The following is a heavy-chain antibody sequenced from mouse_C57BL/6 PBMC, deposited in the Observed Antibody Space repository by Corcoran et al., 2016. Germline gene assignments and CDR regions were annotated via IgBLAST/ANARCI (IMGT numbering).Heavy chain of an antibody. Sequence: QIQLVQSGPELKKPGETVKISCKASGYTFTTYGMSWVKQAPGKGLKWMGWINTYSGVPTYADDFKGRFAFSLETSASTAYLQINNLKNEDTATYFCARGGHAYYSNLLYAMDYWGQGTSVTVSS. CDR3: ARGGHAYYSNLLYAMDY. J-gene: IGHJ4*01. V-gene: IGHV9-3*01. CDR1: GYTFTTYG. CDR2: INTYSGVP. D-gene: IGHD2-5*01.